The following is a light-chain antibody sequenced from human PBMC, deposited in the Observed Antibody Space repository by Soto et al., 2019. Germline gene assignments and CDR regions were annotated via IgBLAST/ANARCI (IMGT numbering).Light chain of an antibody. CDR2: DAS. CDR3: QQYNFWPPLT. V-gene: IGKV3-15*01. CDR1: QSVNSN. Sequence: EIVMTQSPATLSVSPGERATLSCRASQSVNSNLAWYRQKPGQAPRLLISDASTRATGVPARFSGSGSGTEFTLPISSPQSEDSGIYYCQQYNFWPPLTFGGGTKVEIK. J-gene: IGKJ4*01.